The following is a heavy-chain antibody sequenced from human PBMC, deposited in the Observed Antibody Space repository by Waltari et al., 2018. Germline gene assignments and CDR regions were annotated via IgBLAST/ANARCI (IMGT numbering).Heavy chain of an antibody. CDR2: IHHCGST. J-gene: IGHJ3*02. D-gene: IGHD4-17*01. CDR1: GSSISSGHY. Sequence: QVQLQESGPGLVKPAETLSLTCTVSGSSISSGHYWCWTRQPPGKGLEWIAGIHHCGSTYYNLSLKSQVTLSVDTSKKEFALKLSSVTAADTAVYYCARDYGDYISSDAVDIWGQGTMGTVSS. V-gene: IGHV4-38-2*02. CDR3: ARDYGDYISSDAVDI.